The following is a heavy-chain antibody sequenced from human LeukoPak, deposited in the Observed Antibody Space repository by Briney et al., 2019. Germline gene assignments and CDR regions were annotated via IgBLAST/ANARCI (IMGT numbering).Heavy chain of an antibody. D-gene: IGHD3-9*01. J-gene: IGHJ4*02. CDR2: MNPNSGNT. CDR3: ARAPHYDILTGYYHNFDY. Sequence: ASVKVSCKASGYTFTSYDINWVRQATGQGLEWMGWMNPNSGNTGYAQKFQGRVTITRNTSISTAYMELSSLRSEDTAVYYCARAPHYDILTGYYHNFDYWGQGTLVTVSS. V-gene: IGHV1-8*03. CDR1: GYTFTSYD.